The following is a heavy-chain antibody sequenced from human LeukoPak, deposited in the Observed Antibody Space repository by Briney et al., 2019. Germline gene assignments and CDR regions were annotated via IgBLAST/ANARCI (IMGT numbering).Heavy chain of an antibody. CDR2: IIPIFGTA. Sequence: SVKVSCKASGGTFSSYAISWVRQAPGQGLEWMGGIIPIFGTANYAQKFQGRVTITADESTSTAYMELSSLRSEDTAVYYCARDQMELMVYAALYGMDVWGQGTTVTVTS. D-gene: IGHD2-8*01. CDR3: ARDQMELMVYAALYGMDV. J-gene: IGHJ6*02. CDR1: GGTFSSYA. V-gene: IGHV1-69*13.